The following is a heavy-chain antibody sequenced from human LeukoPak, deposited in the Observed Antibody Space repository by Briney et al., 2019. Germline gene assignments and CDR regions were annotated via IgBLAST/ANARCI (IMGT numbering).Heavy chain of an antibody. CDR2: INWNGGST. Sequence: PGGSLRLSCAASGFTFDDYGMSWVRQAPGKGLEWVSGINWNGGSTGYADSVKGRFTISRDNAKNSLYLQMNSLRAEDTALYHCARGLVTGDYPDAFDIWGQGTMVTVSS. V-gene: IGHV3-20*01. J-gene: IGHJ3*02. D-gene: IGHD7-27*01. CDR3: ARGLVTGDYPDAFDI. CDR1: GFTFDDYG.